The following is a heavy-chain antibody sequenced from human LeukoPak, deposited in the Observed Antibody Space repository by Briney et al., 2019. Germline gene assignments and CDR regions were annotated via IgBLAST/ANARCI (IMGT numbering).Heavy chain of an antibody. CDR2: ITSGSSYI. CDR1: GFTFSRYS. V-gene: IGHV3-21*01. CDR3: ARDPYSGSYGNYYYYFMDV. D-gene: IGHD1-26*01. J-gene: IGHJ6*03. Sequence: KAGGSLRLSCAASGFTFSRYSMNWVRQAPGKGLEWVSSITSGSSYIYYADSVKGRFTISRDNAKNSLYLQMNSLRAEDTAVYYCARDPYSGSYGNYYYYFMDVWGKGTTVTISS.